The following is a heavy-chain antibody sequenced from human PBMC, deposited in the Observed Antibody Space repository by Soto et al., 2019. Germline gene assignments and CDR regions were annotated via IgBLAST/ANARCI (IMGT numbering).Heavy chain of an antibody. CDR2: INPNGGST. CDR1: GYTFTHYY. V-gene: IGHV1-46*01. CDR3: AKSVNSAMAFDY. Sequence: RASVKVSCKASGYTFTHYYMHWVRQAPGQGLEWMGIINPNGGSTTYAQRFRAGFTLTRDTSTSTVYMELSSLRSEDSAVYYCAKSVNSAMAFDYWGQGTLVTVSS. J-gene: IGHJ4*02. D-gene: IGHD5-18*01.